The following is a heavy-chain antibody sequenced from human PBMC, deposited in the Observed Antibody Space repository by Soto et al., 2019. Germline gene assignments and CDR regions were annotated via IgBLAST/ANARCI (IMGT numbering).Heavy chain of an antibody. CDR3: ARFYCSGTSCLTYNYYGWGG. CDR2: IWNDGSNK. D-gene: IGHD2-2*01. CDR1: GFTFSSHG. V-gene: IGHV3-33*01. Sequence: WGSLRLSCAPSGFTFSSHGMHWVRQAPGKGLEWVAVIWNDGSNKYYADSVKGRLTISRDNSKNTLYVRSSSLRSEETAVYYCARFYCSGTSCLTYNYYGWGGCGRQSRLTVSS. J-gene: IGHJ6*04.